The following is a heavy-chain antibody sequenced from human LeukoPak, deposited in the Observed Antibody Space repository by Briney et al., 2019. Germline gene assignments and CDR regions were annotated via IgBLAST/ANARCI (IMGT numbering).Heavy chain of an antibody. CDR2: TSSSGSTI. CDR1: GFTFSSYE. D-gene: IGHD2-15*01. Sequence: GGSLRLSCAASGFTFSSYEMNWVRQAPGKGLEWVSYTSSSGSTIYYADSVKGRFTISRDNAKKSLYLQMNSLRAEDTAVYYCARVPTVGSDGYQFDYWGQGTLVTVSS. J-gene: IGHJ4*02. CDR3: ARVPTVGSDGYQFDY. V-gene: IGHV3-48*03.